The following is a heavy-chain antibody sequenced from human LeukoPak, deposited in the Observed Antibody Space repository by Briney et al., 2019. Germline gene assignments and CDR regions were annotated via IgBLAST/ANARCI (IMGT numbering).Heavy chain of an antibody. D-gene: IGHD2-21*01. V-gene: IGHV4-59*01. CDR2: IYYSGST. CDR3: ARSAQGEDY. J-gene: IGHJ4*02. CDR1: GGSISSYY. Sequence: SETLSLTCTVSGGSISSYYWSWIRQPPGKGLEWIGYIYYSGSTNYNPSLKSRVTISVDTSKNQFSLKLSSVTAADTTVYYCARSAQGEDYWGQGTLVTVSS.